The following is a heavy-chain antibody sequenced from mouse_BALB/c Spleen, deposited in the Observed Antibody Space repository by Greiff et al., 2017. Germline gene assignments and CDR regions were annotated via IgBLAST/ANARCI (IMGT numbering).Heavy chain of an antibody. V-gene: IGHV1S56*01. D-gene: IGHD2-14*01. CDR2: IYPGDGST. J-gene: IGHJ4*01. Sequence: QVQLQQSGPELVKPGASVKMSCKASGYTFTSYYIHWVKQRPGQGLEWIGWIYPGDGSTKYNEKFKGKTTLTADKSSSTAYMLLSSLTSEDSAIYFCARPYRYENAMDYWGQGTSVTVSS. CDR3: ARPYRYENAMDY. CDR1: GYTFTSYY.